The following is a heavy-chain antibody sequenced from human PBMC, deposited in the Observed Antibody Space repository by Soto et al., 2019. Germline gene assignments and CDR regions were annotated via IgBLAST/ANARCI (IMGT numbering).Heavy chain of an antibody. J-gene: IGHJ3*02. CDR3: ATATMVDDYGDYVSAFDI. V-gene: IGHV1-69*01. Sequence: QVQLVQSGAEVKKPGSSVKVSCKASGGTFSSYAISWVRQAPGQGLEWMGGIIPIFGTANYAQKFQGRVTITADESTSTAYMELSSLRSEDTAVYYCATATMVDDYGDYVSAFDIWGQGTMVTVSS. CDR2: IIPIFGTA. CDR1: GGTFSSYA. D-gene: IGHD4-17*01.